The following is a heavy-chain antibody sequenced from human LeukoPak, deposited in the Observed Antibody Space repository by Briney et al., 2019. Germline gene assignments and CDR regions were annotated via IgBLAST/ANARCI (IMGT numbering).Heavy chain of an antibody. V-gene: IGHV4-34*01. CDR3: ARLGVTFDY. CDR1: GGSFCGYY. CDR2: INHSGST. Sequence: PSETLSLTCAVSGGSFCGYYWRWIRQPPGKGLEWIGEINHSGSTNYNPSLKSRVTISVDTSKNQFSLMLSSVTAADTAVYYCARLGVTFDYCGQGNLVTVSS. J-gene: IGHJ4*02. D-gene: IGHD2-21*02.